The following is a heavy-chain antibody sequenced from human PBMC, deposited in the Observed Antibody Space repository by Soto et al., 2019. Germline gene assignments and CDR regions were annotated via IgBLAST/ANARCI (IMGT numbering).Heavy chain of an antibody. D-gene: IGHD1-1*01. CDR1: GFTFSAYG. J-gene: IGHJ3*02. CDR3: ARDAVQVWSYVGTFDI. CDR2: IWNDGIHE. V-gene: IGHV3-33*01. Sequence: QVQLVESGGGVVQPGRSLRLSCAASGFTFSAYGMHWIRQAPGKGLECVAIIWNDGIHEQYAESVQGRFTISRDNSRNTLYLEMNSLRAEDTAGYYCARDAVQVWSYVGTFDIWGQGTLVTVSS.